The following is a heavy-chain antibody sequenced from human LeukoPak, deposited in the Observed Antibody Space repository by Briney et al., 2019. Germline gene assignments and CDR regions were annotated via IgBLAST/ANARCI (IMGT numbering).Heavy chain of an antibody. V-gene: IGHV3-7*01. CDR3: ARNSTPFDP. J-gene: IGHJ5*02. Sequence: GGSLRLSCAASGCTFSSYWMSWVRQAPGKGLEWVANIKQDGSEKYYVDSVKGRFTISRDNAKNSLYLQMNSLRAEDTAVYYCARNSTPFDPWGQGTLVTVSS. CDR2: IKQDGSEK. CDR1: GCTFSSYW.